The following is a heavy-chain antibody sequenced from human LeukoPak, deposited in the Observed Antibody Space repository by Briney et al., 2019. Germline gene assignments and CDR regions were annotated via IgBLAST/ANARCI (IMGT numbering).Heavy chain of an antibody. CDR2: IYYTGNI. D-gene: IGHD3/OR15-3a*01. V-gene: IGHV4-39*01. CDR1: GVSISSSYSY. J-gene: IGHJ4*02. CDR3: ARQTGSGLFILP. Sequence: PWETLSLTCTVSGVSISSSYSYWGWIRQPPGMGLEWIGSIYYTGNIYYNASLKSQVSISIDTSKNQFSLKLTSVTAADTAVYYCARQTGSGLFILPGGQGTLVTVSS.